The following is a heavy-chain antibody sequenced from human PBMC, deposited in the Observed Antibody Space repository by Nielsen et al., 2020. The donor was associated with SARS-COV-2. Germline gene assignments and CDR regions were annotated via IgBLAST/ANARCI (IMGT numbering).Heavy chain of an antibody. CDR2: ISYDGSNK. D-gene: IGHD2-2*01. Sequence: GESLKISCAASGFTFSSYAMHWVRQAPGKGLEWVAVISYDGSNKYYADSVKGRFTISRDNSKNTLYLQMNSLRAEDTAVYYCAKDHCSSTSCYYYYYGMDVWGQGTTVTVSS. CDR1: GFTFSSYA. J-gene: IGHJ6*02. V-gene: IGHV3-30*04. CDR3: AKDHCSSTSCYYYYYGMDV.